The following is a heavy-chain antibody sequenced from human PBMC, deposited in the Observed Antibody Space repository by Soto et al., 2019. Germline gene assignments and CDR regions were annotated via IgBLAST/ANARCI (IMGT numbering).Heavy chain of an antibody. J-gene: IGHJ4*02. CDR3: ARFRLVYCSSTSCYSPRGFDY. Sequence: SETLSLTCTVSGGSISSSSYYWGWIRQPPGKGLEWIASIYYSGSTYYNPSLKSRVTISVDTSKNQFSLKLSSVTAADTAVYYCARFRLVYCSSTSCYSPRGFDYWGQGTLVTVSS. D-gene: IGHD2-2*01. CDR1: GGSISSSSYY. V-gene: IGHV4-39*01. CDR2: IYYSGST.